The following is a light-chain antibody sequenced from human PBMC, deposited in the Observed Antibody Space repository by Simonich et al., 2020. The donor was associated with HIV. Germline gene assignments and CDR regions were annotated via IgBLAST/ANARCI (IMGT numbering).Light chain of an antibody. CDR2: KAS. V-gene: IGKV1-5*03. CDR3: QQYHIYPYT. J-gene: IGKJ2*01. Sequence: DIQMTQAPSTLSASVGDRVTITCRDSQSISSWLAWYQRKPGKAPKLLIYKASSLESGVPSRFSGSGSGTEFTLTISSLQPDDFATYYCQQYHIYPYTFGQGTKLESK. CDR1: QSISSW.